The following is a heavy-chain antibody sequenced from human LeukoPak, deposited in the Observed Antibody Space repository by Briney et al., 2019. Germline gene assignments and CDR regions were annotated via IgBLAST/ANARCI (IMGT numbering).Heavy chain of an antibody. CDR1: GGSIRNYY. J-gene: IGHJ2*01. Sequence: PSETLSLTCTVSGGSIRNYYWSWIRQPPGKGLEWIGYIYYSGSTNYNPSLKSRVTISVDTSKNQFTLKLSSVTAADTAVYYCARVYYSSSYDYWYFDLWGRGTLVTVSS. CDR3: ARVYYSSSYDYWYFDL. V-gene: IGHV4-59*01. D-gene: IGHD6-13*01. CDR2: IYYSGST.